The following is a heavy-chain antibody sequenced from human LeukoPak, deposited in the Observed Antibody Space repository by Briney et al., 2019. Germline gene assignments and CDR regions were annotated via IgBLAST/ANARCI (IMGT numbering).Heavy chain of an antibody. CDR2: MNVYSGDA. CDR1: AYFFTAYY. CDR3: ARPGNWWFDP. V-gene: IGHV1-2*02. J-gene: IGHJ5*02. Sequence: GASVKVSCKASAYFFTAYYLHWVRLAPGQGVEWMGWMNVYSGDATYEKKFQGRVTMTRDTSLSTAYMELNTLTSDDTDVYYCARPGNWWFDPGGQGTLVTVSS. D-gene: IGHD3-10*01.